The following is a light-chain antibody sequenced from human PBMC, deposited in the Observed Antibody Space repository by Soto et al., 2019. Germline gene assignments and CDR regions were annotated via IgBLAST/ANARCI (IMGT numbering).Light chain of an antibody. CDR3: SSYTSSSTLPYV. CDR2: DVS. J-gene: IGLJ1*01. V-gene: IGLV2-14*01. CDR1: SSDVGGYNY. Sequence: QSALTQPASVSGSPGQSITISCTGTSSDVGGYNYVSWYRQHPGKAPQLIIYDVSNRPSGVSNRFSGSKSGNTASLTISGLQAEDEADYYCSSYTSSSTLPYVFGTGTKVTVL.